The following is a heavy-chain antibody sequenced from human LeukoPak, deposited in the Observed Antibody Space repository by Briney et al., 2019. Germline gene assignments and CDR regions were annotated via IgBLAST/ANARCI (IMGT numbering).Heavy chain of an antibody. J-gene: IGHJ3*02. V-gene: IGHV4-39*01. CDR3: ARHRGSYYVDAFDI. CDR1: GGSISSSSYY. Sequence: PSETLSLTCTVSGGSISSSSYYWGWIRQPPGKGLGWIGSIYYSGSTYYNPSLKRRVTISVDTSKTQFSLKLSSVTAADTAVYYCARHRGSYYVDAFDIWGPGTMVTVSS. D-gene: IGHD1-26*01. CDR2: IYYSGST.